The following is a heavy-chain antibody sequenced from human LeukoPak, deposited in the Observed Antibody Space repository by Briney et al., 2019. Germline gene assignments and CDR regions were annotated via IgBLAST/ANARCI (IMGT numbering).Heavy chain of an antibody. J-gene: IGHJ5*02. CDR1: GFLFKLFA. V-gene: IGHV3-21*01. Sequence: GGSLRLSCVGSGFLFKLFAVGWVRQAPGKGLEWGSVIGGANEETDYADSVRGHFTISRDNAKKALYLQMNLLRAEDTAVYYCATLNWDDGVVSGFDRWGQGILVTVSS. D-gene: IGHD2-2*01. CDR3: ATLNWDDGVVSGFDR. CDR2: IGGANEET.